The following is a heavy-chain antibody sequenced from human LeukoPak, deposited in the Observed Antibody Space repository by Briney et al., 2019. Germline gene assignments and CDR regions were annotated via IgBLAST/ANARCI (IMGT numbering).Heavy chain of an antibody. D-gene: IGHD3-10*01. Sequence: GGSLRLSCAASGFTFSSYGVHWVRQAPGKGLEWVAAISYDGSNKYYADSVKGRFTISRDNSKNTLYLQMNSLRAEDTAVYYCAKGSELWFGELLCAFDIWGQGTKVTVSS. V-gene: IGHV3-30*18. CDR2: ISYDGSNK. CDR3: AKGSELWFGELLCAFDI. J-gene: IGHJ3*02. CDR1: GFTFSSYG.